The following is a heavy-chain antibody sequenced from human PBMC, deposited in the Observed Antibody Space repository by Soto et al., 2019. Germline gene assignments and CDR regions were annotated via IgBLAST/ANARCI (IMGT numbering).Heavy chain of an antibody. D-gene: IGHD6-13*01. V-gene: IGHV1-18*01. J-gene: IGHJ6*02. Sequence: QVQLVQSGAEVKKPGASVKVSCKASGYTFTSYGISWVRQAPGQGLEWMGWISAYNGNTNYARKLQGRVTMTTDTTTSTAYVELRSLRSDDTAVYYCARGTVGYSSSWYDSFRYYYGMDVWGQGTTVTVSS. CDR1: GYTFTSYG. CDR3: ARGTVGYSSSWYDSFRYYYGMDV. CDR2: ISAYNGNT.